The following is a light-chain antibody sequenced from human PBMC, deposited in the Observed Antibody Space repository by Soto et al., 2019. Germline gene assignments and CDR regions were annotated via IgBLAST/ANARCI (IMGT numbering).Light chain of an antibody. CDR2: GAS. Sequence: IVMTQSPVTVSMSPGERATLSCWAGQSVSSNLAWYQQRPGQAPRLLIYGASTRATGTPARFTGSGSGTEFTLTISSLKFEDSAVYYCQQYNDWWTFGQGTKV. CDR3: QQYNDWWT. J-gene: IGKJ1*01. V-gene: IGKV3-15*01. CDR1: QSVSSN.